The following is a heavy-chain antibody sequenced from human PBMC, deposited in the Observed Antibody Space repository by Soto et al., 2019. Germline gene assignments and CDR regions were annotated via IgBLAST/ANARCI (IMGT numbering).Heavy chain of an antibody. J-gene: IGHJ4*02. Sequence: QITLKESGPTLVKPTQTLTLTCTFSGFSLSTRGEAVDWVRQPPGKALEWLALIYWDDDKRLSPSLRSRLTITKDTSNNQVFLTMTNMDPVDTATYYCACRGPHLGLDYWGQGALVTVSS. D-gene: IGHD3-3*02. V-gene: IGHV2-5*02. CDR1: GFSLSTRGEA. CDR2: IYWDDDK. CDR3: ACRGPHLGLDY.